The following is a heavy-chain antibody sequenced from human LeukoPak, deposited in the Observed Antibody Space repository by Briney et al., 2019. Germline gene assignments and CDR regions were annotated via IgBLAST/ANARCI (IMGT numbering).Heavy chain of an antibody. D-gene: IGHD5-18*01. CDR2: INGDGSST. J-gene: IGHJ4*02. CDR1: GFTLISYW. CDR3: AKDAPGNTALDY. V-gene: IGHV3-74*01. Sequence: PGGSLRLSCAASGFTLISYWMHWVRQAPGKGLVWVSRINGDGSSTDFADSVKGRSTISRDNAKNTLYLQMNSLRAEDTAVYYCAKDAPGNTALDYWGQGTLVTVSS.